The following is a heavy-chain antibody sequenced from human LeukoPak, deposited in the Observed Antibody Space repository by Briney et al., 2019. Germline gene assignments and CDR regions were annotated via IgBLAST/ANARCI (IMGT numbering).Heavy chain of an antibody. V-gene: IGHV4-61*08. CDR3: ARGSPPDL. J-gene: IGHJ5*02. CDR1: GGSISSGGYY. Sequence: SETLSLTCTVSGGSISSGGYYWSWIRQHPGKGLEWIGYIYYSGSTNYNPSLKSRVTISVDTSKNQFSLKLRSVSAADTAVYYCARGSPPDLWGQGTLVTVSS. CDR2: IYYSGST.